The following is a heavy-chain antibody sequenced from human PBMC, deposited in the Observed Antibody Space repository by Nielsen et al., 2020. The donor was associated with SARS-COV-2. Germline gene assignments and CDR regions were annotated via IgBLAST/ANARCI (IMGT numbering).Heavy chain of an antibody. CDR3: ARGTGEDY. D-gene: IGHD3/OR15-3a*01. CDR2: ISAHNGNT. CDR1: GYTFTNCG. Sequence: ASVKVSCKASGYTFTNCGISWVRQAPGQGLEWMGWISAHNGNTKYVQKLQGRVTMTTDTSTSTAHMELRSLRSDDTAVYYCARGTGEDYWGQGTLVTVSS. V-gene: IGHV1-18*01. J-gene: IGHJ4*02.